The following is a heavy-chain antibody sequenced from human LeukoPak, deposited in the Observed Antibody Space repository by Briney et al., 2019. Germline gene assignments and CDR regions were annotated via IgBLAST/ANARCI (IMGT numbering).Heavy chain of an antibody. V-gene: IGHV3-23*01. CDR2: ISVSGNT. Sequence: GGSLRLSCAASGFTLSSYAMSWVRQGPGKGLEWVSAISVSGNTYHADSVKGRFTISRDSSKNTLYLQMNSLRAGDAAVYYCAKGGAVSSKSITMIRGTRRYYYYMDVWGKGTTVTISS. J-gene: IGHJ6*03. CDR3: AKGGAVSSKSITMIRGTRRYYYYMDV. CDR1: GFTLSSYA. D-gene: IGHD3-10*01.